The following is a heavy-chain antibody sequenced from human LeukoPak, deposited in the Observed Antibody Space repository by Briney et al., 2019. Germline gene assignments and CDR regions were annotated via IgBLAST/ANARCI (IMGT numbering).Heavy chain of an antibody. Sequence: ASVKVSCKASGYTFSSYYMHWVRQAPGQGLEWMGIINPSGGSTSYAQKFQGRVTITRDTSTSTVYMELSSLRSEDTAVYYCARGDYYDSKSVMGEYWGQGTLVTVSS. CDR3: ARGDYYDSKSVMGEY. V-gene: IGHV1-46*01. J-gene: IGHJ4*02. CDR2: INPSGGST. CDR1: GYTFSSYY. D-gene: IGHD3-22*01.